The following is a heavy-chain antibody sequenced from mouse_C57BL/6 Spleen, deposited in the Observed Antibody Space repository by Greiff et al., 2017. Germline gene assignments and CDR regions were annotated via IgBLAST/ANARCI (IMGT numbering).Heavy chain of an antibody. CDR3: TRSGSSGYSYYFDY. V-gene: IGHV1-15*01. J-gene: IGHJ2*01. Sequence: QVQLQQSGAELVRPGASVTLSCKASGYTFTDYEMHWVKQTPVHGLEWIGAIDPETGGTAYNQKFKGKAILTADKSSSTAYMELRSLTSEDSAVYYCTRSGSSGYSYYFDYWGQGTTLTVSS. D-gene: IGHD3-2*02. CDR2: IDPETGGT. CDR1: GYTFTDYE.